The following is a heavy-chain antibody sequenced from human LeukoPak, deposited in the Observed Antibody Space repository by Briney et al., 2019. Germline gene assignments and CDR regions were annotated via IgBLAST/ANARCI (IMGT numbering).Heavy chain of an antibody. Sequence: GGSLRLSCAASGFTFNEYAMHWVRQAPGKGLEWVSSISWNSDSIAYADSVRGRFTISRDNSKNTLYLQMNSLRAEDTAVYYCARGGSPNYYYYYMDVWGKGTTVTVSS. CDR3: ARGGSPNYYYYYMDV. CDR2: ISWNSDSI. V-gene: IGHV3-9*01. D-gene: IGHD3-16*01. J-gene: IGHJ6*03. CDR1: GFTFNEYA.